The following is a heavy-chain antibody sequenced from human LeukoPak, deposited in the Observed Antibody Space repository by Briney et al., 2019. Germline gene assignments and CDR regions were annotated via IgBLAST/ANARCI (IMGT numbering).Heavy chain of an antibody. V-gene: IGHV3-23*01. Sequence: ESGGSLRLSCAASGFTFSSHAMSWVRQAPGKGLEWFSTLTSGGTPYYAASVRGRFTISRDDSKNTLYLQMNSLRAEDTGLYYCARGTAFDIWGQGTMVTVSS. J-gene: IGHJ3*02. CDR1: GFTFSSHA. CDR3: ARGTAFDI. CDR2: LTSGGTP.